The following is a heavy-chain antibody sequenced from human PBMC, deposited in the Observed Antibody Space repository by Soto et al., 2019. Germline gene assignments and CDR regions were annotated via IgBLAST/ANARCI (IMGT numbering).Heavy chain of an antibody. Sequence: QVQLVQSGAEVKKPGASVKVSCKASGYTFTSYDINWVRQATGQGLEWMGWMNPNSGNTGYAQKCQGRVTMXXNXSXXTAYMERSSLRSEDTAVYYCATWGSYRYTLRYFDLWGRGTLVTVSS. CDR2: MNPNSGNT. J-gene: IGHJ2*01. CDR1: GYTFTSYD. V-gene: IGHV1-8*01. CDR3: ATWGSYRYTLRYFDL. D-gene: IGHD3-16*02.